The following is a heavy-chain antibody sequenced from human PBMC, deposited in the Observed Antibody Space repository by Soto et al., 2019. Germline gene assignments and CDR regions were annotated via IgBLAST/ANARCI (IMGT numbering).Heavy chain of an antibody. D-gene: IGHD2-21*02. Sequence: VASVKVSCKASGGTFSSYAISWVRQAPGQGLEWMGGIIPIFGTANYAQKFQGRVTITADESTSTAYMELSSLRSEDTAVYYCASFMERSCGGDCYTGWFDPWGQGTLVTVS. CDR2: IIPIFGTA. CDR3: ASFMERSCGGDCYTGWFDP. J-gene: IGHJ5*02. CDR1: GGTFSSYA. V-gene: IGHV1-69*13.